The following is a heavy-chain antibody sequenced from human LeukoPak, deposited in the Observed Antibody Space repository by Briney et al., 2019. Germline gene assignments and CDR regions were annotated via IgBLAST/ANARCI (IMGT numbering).Heavy chain of an antibody. J-gene: IGHJ4*02. CDR1: GGSISSYY. CDR2: IYSSGYT. V-gene: IGHV4-4*07. CDR3: ARDRPYSGSYEFFDC. Sequence: SETLSLTCTVSGGSISSYYWSWIRQPAGKGLEWIGRIYSSGYTNYNPSLKSRVTMSVDTSKNQFSLKLSSVTAADTAVYYCARDRPYSGSYEFFDCWGQGTLVTVSS. D-gene: IGHD1-26*01.